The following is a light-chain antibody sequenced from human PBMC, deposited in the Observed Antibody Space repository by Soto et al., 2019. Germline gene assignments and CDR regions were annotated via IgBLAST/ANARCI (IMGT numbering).Light chain of an antibody. CDR1: QSVSSN. J-gene: IGKJ1*01. Sequence: EIVLMQSPATLSESLGERATLSCMAIQSVSSNLDWYQQKPGKAPRLLIYRASTRATGIPARFSGSGSGTEFTLTISSLQSEDFELYYCQQYNNWPQTFGQGTKVDIK. V-gene: IGKV3-15*01. CDR2: RAS. CDR3: QQYNNWPQT.